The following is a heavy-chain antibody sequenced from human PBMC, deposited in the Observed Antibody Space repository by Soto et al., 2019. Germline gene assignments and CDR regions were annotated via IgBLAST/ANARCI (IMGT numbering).Heavy chain of an antibody. J-gene: IGHJ3*01. CDR3: ADSVTAPGGFDV. CDR1: GLTVTAKY. D-gene: IGHD2-21*02. V-gene: IGHV3-53*01. Sequence: PGGSLSLSCAVSGLTVTAKYMIWVRQAPGKDLEWVSAISTAGITSYADSVRGRLSIFREKTKNTLSLQMDTLKVDDTAVYYCADSVTAPGGFDVWGQGTTVTV. CDR2: ISTAGIT.